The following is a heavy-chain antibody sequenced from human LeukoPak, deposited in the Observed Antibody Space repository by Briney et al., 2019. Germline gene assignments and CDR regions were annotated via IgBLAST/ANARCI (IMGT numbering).Heavy chain of an antibody. CDR3: AREGYYDSRGVLDY. Sequence: SETLSLTCTVSGGSISSGGYYWRWIRQHPGKGLEWIGYIYYSGSTYYNPSLKSRVTISVDTSKNQFSLKLSSVTAADTAVYYCAREGYYDSRGVLDYWGQGTLVTVSS. V-gene: IGHV4-31*03. CDR1: GGSISSGGYY. D-gene: IGHD3-22*01. J-gene: IGHJ4*02. CDR2: IYYSGST.